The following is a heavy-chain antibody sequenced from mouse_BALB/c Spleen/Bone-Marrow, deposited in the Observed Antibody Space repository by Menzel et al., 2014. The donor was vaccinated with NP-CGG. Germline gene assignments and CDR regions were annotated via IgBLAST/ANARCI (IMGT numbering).Heavy chain of an antibody. CDR3: ARKYIGSSYVWYFDI. V-gene: IGHV1S81*02. Sequence: QVQLKQSGAELVKPGASVKLSCKASGYTFTSYWMQRAKQRPGQGLEWIVDINPINGRFNYIEKFKSKATQTVDKSSSTDYMQLGSLTTEDSAVYYSARKYIGSSYVWYFDIWGAGTTVTVSS. J-gene: IGHJ1*01. D-gene: IGHD1-1*01. CDR2: INPINGRF. CDR1: GYTFTSYW.